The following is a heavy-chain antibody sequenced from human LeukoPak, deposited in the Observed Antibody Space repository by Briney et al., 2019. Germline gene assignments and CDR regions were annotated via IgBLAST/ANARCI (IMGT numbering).Heavy chain of an antibody. D-gene: IGHD6-19*01. J-gene: IGHJ5*02. Sequence: ASVKVSCKASGYTFTDYFMHWVRQAPGQGLEWMGWISAYNGNTNYAQKLQGRVTMTTDTSTSTAYMELRSLRSDDTAVYYCARDFSPCGVGCEWLGWNWFDPWGQGTLVTVSS. CDR1: GYTFTDYF. CDR2: ISAYNGNT. CDR3: ARDFSPCGVGCEWLGWNWFDP. V-gene: IGHV1-18*04.